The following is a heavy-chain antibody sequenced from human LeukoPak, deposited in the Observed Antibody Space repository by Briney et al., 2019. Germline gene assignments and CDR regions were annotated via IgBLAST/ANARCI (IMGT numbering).Heavy chain of an antibody. CDR3: ARGDGGYYYGMDV. Sequence: GGSLKLSCAASGFTFNRYEMNWVRQAPGKGLEWVSYISGSGSTIYYADSVKGRFTISRDNAKNSLYLQMNSLRAEDTAVYYCARGDGGYYYGMDVWGRGTTVTVSS. CDR1: GFTFNRYE. CDR2: ISGSGSTI. V-gene: IGHV3-48*03. D-gene: IGHD5-24*01. J-gene: IGHJ6*02.